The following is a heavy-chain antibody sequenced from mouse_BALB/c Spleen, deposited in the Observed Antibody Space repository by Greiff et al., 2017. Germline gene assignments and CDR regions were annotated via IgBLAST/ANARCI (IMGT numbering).Heavy chain of an antibody. V-gene: IGHV7-3*02. J-gene: IGHJ4*01. CDR2: IRNKANGYTT. CDR1: GFTFTDYY. D-gene: IGHD2-4*01. Sequence: DVMLVESGGGLVQPGGSLRLSCATSGFTFTDYYMSWVRQPPGKALEWLGFIRNKANGYTTESSASVKGRFTISTDNSQSILYLKMNTLRAEVSATYFCARALDYSYAIDYWGQGTSVTVSS. CDR3: ARALDYSYAIDY.